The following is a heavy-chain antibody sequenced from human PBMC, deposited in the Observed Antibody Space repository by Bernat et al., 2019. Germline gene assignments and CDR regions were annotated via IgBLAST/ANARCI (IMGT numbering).Heavy chain of an antibody. D-gene: IGHD6-6*01. J-gene: IGHJ6*02. V-gene: IGHV1-18*04. Sequence: QVQLVQSGAEVKKPGASVKVSCEASGYTFTSYGISWVRQAPGQGLEWMGWISAYNGNTNYAQKLQGRVTMTTDTSTSTAYMELSRLRSDDTAVYYCARRDGRGSSDYGMDVWGQGTTVTVSS. CDR3: ARRDGRGSSDYGMDV. CDR1: GYTFTSYG. CDR2: ISAYNGNT.